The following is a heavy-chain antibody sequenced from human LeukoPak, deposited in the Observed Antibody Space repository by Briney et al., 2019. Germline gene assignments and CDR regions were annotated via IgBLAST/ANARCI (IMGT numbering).Heavy chain of an antibody. CDR3: ARDVNSA. D-gene: IGHD1/OR15-1a*01. V-gene: IGHV3-53*01. Sequence: PGGSLRLSCAASGFTISSYYMSWVRQAPGKGLEWVSVIYSGGSTYYADSVKGRFTISRDNAKNSLYLQMNSLRAEDTAVYYCARDVNSAWGQGTLVTVSS. CDR2: IYSGGST. J-gene: IGHJ5*02. CDR1: GFTISSYY.